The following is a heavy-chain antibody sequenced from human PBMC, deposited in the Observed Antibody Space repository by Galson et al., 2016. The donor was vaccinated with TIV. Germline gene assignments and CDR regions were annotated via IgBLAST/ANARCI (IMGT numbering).Heavy chain of an antibody. J-gene: IGHJ4*02. CDR1: GFPLSTSGMS. Sequence: PALVKPTQTLTVTCTFSGFPLSTSGMSVTWIRQPPGKALEWLARIDWDDDKYYSTSLKTRLTISKDTSKNQVVLTMTNMDPVDTATYYCARGTPGAAGGLGFWGQGTLVTVSS. D-gene: IGHD6-13*01. V-gene: IGHV2-70*11. CDR3: ARGTPGAAGGLGF. CDR2: IDWDDDK.